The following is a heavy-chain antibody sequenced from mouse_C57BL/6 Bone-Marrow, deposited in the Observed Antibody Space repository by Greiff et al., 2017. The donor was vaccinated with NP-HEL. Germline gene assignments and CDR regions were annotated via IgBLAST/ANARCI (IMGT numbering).Heavy chain of an antibody. Sequence: VQLQQSVAELVRPGASVKLSCTASGFTIKNTYMHWVKQRPEQGLEWIGRIDPANGNTNYAPKFKGKATITADTSSNTAYLQLSSLTSEDTAIYYCAPYYYGSSGWYFDVWGTGTTVTVSS. J-gene: IGHJ1*03. CDR2: IDPANGNT. CDR1: GFTIKNTY. D-gene: IGHD1-1*01. CDR3: APYYYGSSGWYFDV. V-gene: IGHV14-3*01.